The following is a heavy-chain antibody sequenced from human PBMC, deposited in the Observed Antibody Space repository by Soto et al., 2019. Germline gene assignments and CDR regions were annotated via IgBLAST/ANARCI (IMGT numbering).Heavy chain of an antibody. Sequence: SVKVSCKTSGFTFSNSAVQWVRQARGQRLEWIAWIVVGSHNTNYAQNFKGRLTVTTDTSTSTAYMELTGLTSEDTAIYYCAAEFYSGDRGCSFDLWGQGTMVTVSS. V-gene: IGHV1-58*01. D-gene: IGHD1-26*01. J-gene: IGHJ3*01. CDR3: AAEFYSGDRGCSFDL. CDR1: GFTFSNSA. CDR2: IVVGSHNT.